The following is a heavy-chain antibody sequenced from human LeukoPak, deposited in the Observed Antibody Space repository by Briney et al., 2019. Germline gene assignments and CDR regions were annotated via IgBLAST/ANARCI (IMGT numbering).Heavy chain of an antibody. CDR2: ISSSSSYI. CDR3: SRGIAVAGTRDY. Sequence: PGGSLRLSCAASGFTFSSYSMNWVRQAPGKGLEWVSPISSSSSYIYYADPVKGRFTISRDNAKNSLYLQMNSLRAEDTAVYYCSRGIAVAGTRDYWGQGTLVTVSS. D-gene: IGHD6-19*01. CDR1: GFTFSSYS. J-gene: IGHJ4*02. V-gene: IGHV3-21*01.